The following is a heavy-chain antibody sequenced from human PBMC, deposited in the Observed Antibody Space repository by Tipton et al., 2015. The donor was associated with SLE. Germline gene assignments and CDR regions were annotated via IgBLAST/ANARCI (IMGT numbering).Heavy chain of an antibody. CDR1: GGPLNHGGYY. CDR2: ITYSGHT. V-gene: IGHV4-31*03. D-gene: IGHD3-3*01. CDR3: ARDFWSGYGSFDS. J-gene: IGHJ4*02. Sequence: TLSLTCTVSGGPLNHGGYYWNYIRQHPGEGLEWIGHITYSGHTLYNPSLQSRVTISVDTSKNQFSLKLTSVTAADTAVYYCARDFWSGYGSFDSWGQGTLVTVSP.